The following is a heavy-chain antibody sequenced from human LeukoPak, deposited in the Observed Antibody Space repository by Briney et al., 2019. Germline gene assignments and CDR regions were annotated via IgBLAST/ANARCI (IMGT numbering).Heavy chain of an antibody. D-gene: IGHD4-23*01. V-gene: IGHV3-66*01. J-gene: IGHJ6*03. CDR3: ARDGDTVLTRGYYYYMDV. CDR2: IYSGGST. CDR1: GFTFSSYA. Sequence: GSLRLSCAASGFTFSSYAMHWVRQAPGKGLEWVSVIYSGGSTYYADSVKGRFTISRDNSKNALYLQMNSLRAEDTAVYYCARDGDTVLTRGYYYYMDVWGKGTTVTVSS.